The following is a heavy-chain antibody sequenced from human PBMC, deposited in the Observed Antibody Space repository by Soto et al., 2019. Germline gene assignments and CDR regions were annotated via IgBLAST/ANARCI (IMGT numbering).Heavy chain of an antibody. Sequence: QVQLVQSGAEVKKPGSSVKGSCKASGGTFNNYPITWVRQAPGEGLEWMGGSIPIFGTANYAQKFQGSVTISVDESTITAYMELISLRSEDTAVYYCARGRRYSGDDHYYCFDVDVWGQGTTVTVAS. CDR1: GGTFNNYP. V-gene: IGHV1-69*01. D-gene: IGHD5-12*01. CDR2: SIPIFGTA. CDR3: ARGRRYSGDDHYYCFDVDV. J-gene: IGHJ6*01.